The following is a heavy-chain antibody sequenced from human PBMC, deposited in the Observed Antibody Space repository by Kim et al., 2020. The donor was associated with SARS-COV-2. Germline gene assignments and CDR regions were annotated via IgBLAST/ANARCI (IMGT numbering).Heavy chain of an antibody. D-gene: IGHD6-19*01. CDR3: ARAVSGTFDY. V-gene: IGHV6-1*01. J-gene: IGHJ4*02. Sequence: DFAVSVKSRITITPDTFKNQLSVQLNSVTPEDTAIYYCARAVSGTFDYWGQGTLVTVSS.